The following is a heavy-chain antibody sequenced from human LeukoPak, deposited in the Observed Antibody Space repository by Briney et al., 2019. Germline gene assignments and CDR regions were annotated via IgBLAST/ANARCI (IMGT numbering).Heavy chain of an antibody. D-gene: IGHD3/OR15-3a*01. CDR2: ISSSSSYI. V-gene: IGHV3-21*01. J-gene: IGHJ4*02. CDR1: GFTFSSYS. CDR3: AIFPLGDWLLSLDY. Sequence: AGGSLRLSCAASGFTFSSYSMNWVRQAPGKGLEWVSSISSSSSYIYYADSVKGRFTVSRDNAKNSLYLQMNSLRAEDTAVYYCAIFPLGDWLLSLDYWGQGTLVTVSS.